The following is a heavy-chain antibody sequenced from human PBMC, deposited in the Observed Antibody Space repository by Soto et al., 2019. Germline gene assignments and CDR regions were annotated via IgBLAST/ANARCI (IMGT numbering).Heavy chain of an antibody. D-gene: IGHD6-19*01. Sequence: GESLKISCKGSGYSFTNYWIGWVRQMPGKGLEWMGIIYPGDSDTRYSPSFQGQVTISADKSISTAYLQWSSLKASDTAMFYCAICQTVGGTIGAFDIWGQGTMVTVSS. V-gene: IGHV5-51*01. CDR1: GYSFTNYW. CDR2: IYPGDSDT. J-gene: IGHJ3*02. CDR3: AICQTVGGTIGAFDI.